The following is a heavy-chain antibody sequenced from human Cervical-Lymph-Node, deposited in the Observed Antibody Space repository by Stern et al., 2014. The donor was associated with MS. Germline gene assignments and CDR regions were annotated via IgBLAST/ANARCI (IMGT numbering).Heavy chain of an antibody. D-gene: IGHD6-19*01. Sequence: EVQLEESGGGLVQPGGSLRLSCAASGFTFSSYAMSWVRQAPGKGLEWVSAISGSGGSTYYADSGKGRFTISRDTSKNTLYLQMNSLRAGDTAVYYCSIRRLAVAAPFDYWGQGTLVTVSS. CDR3: SIRRLAVAAPFDY. V-gene: IGHV3-23*04. CDR1: GFTFSSYA. J-gene: IGHJ4*02. CDR2: ISGSGGST.